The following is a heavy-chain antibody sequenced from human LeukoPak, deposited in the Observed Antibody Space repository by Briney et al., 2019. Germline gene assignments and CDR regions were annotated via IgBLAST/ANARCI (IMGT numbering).Heavy chain of an antibody. CDR1: GFTFGDYA. CDR3: TRDKSYDILTALPEDY. Sequence: PGGSLRLSCRASGFTFGDYAMSWFRQAPGKGLEWVGFISSKAYGGTTEYAASVKGRFTISRDDSKSIAYLQMNSLKTEDTAVYYCTRDKSYDILTALPEDYWGQGTLVIVSS. CDR2: ISSKAYGGTT. D-gene: IGHD3-9*01. J-gene: IGHJ4*02. V-gene: IGHV3-49*03.